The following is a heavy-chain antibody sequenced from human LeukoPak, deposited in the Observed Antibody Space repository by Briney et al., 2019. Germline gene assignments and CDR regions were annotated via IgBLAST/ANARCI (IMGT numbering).Heavy chain of an antibody. V-gene: IGHV3-30-3*01. CDR1: GFTFSSYA. J-gene: IGHJ3*02. CDR2: ISYDGSNK. CDR3: AREEVEAFDI. Sequence: GRSLRPSCAASGFTFSSYAMHWVRQAPGKGLEWVAVISYDGSNKYYADSVKGRFTISRDNSKNTLYLQMNSLRAEDTAVYYCAREEVEAFDIWGQGTMVTVSS.